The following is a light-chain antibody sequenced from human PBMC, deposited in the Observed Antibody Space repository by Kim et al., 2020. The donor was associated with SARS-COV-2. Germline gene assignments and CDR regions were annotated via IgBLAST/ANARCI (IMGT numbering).Light chain of an antibody. J-gene: IGLJ3*02. Sequence: GQSVTISCTGPSSDVGGYNYVSWYQQHPGKAPKLMISEVTKRPSGVPDRFSGSKSGDTASLTVSGLQAEDEADYFCSSYGGSSDLVFGGGTQLTVL. CDR3: SSYGGSSDLV. CDR1: SSDVGGYNY. V-gene: IGLV2-8*01. CDR2: EVT.